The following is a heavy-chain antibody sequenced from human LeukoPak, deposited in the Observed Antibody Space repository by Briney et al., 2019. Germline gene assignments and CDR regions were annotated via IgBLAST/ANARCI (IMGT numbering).Heavy chain of an antibody. Sequence: PGGSLRLSCAASGFTFSSYAMHWVRQAPGKGLEWVAVISYDGSNKYYADSVKGRFTISRDNSKNTLYLQMNSLRAEDTAVYYCARGGAALQQTEIDYWGQGTLVTVSS. CDR1: GFTFSSYA. CDR3: ARGGAALQQTEIDY. CDR2: ISYDGSNK. J-gene: IGHJ4*02. D-gene: IGHD6-6*01. V-gene: IGHV3-30-3*01.